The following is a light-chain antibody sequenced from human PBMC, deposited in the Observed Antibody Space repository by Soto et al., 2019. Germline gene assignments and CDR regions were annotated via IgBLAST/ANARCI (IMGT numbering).Light chain of an antibody. V-gene: IGKV3-20*01. CDR2: GAS. J-gene: IGKJ2*01. CDR1: QSVSSSY. CDR3: QQYCSSPYP. Sequence: EIVLTQSPCTPSSSPGERATLSCRAIQSVSSSYLAWYQQKPGQAPRLLIYGASSRATGIPDRFSGSGSGTDFTFTISRLQPEDFAVYYCQQYCSSPYPFGQGTKLEIK.